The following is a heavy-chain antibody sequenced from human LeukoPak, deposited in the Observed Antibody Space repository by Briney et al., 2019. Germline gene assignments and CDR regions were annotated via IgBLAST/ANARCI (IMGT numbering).Heavy chain of an antibody. Sequence: GASVKVSCKASGYTFTSYDINWVRQATGQGLEWMGWMNPNSGNTGYAQKFQGRVTMTRNTSISTAYMELSSLRSEDTAVYYCARGRPVAVGSWFDPWGQGTLVTVSS. CDR1: GYTFTSYD. J-gene: IGHJ5*02. D-gene: IGHD6-19*01. V-gene: IGHV1-8*02. CDR2: MNPNSGNT. CDR3: ARGRPVAVGSWFDP.